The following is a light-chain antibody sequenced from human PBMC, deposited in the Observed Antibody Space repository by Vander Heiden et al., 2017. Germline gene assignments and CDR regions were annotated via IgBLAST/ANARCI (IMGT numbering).Light chain of an antibody. V-gene: IGKV1-5*01. CDR1: QSISSW. Sequence: DIQMTQSPSTLSVSVGDRVTITCRASQSISSWLAWYQQKPGQAPKLLIYDASSLESGVPSRFSGSGSGTEFTLTISSLQPDDFATYYCQQYNSYSLTFGGGTKVEIK. CDR3: QQYNSYSLT. J-gene: IGKJ4*01. CDR2: DAS.